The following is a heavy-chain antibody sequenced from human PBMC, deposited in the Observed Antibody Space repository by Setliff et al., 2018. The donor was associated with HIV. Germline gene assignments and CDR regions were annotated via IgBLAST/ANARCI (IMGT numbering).Heavy chain of an antibody. CDR2: INHGGST. CDR3: ARLPSGTAMVLDY. CDR1: GGSFSGYY. J-gene: IGHJ4*02. V-gene: IGHV4-34*01. Sequence: SETLSLTCAVYGGSFSGYYWSWIRQPPGKGLEWIGEINHGGSTNYSPSLKSRVTISVDTSKNQFSLKLSSVTAADTAVYYCARLPSGTAMVLDYWGQGTLVTVSS. D-gene: IGHD5-18*01.